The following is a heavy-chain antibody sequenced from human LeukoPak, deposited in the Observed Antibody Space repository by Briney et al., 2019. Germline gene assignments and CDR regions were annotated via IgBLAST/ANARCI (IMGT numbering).Heavy chain of an antibody. J-gene: IGHJ5*02. D-gene: IGHD4-23*01. CDR3: ARGGNSNLNWFDP. V-gene: IGHV5-51*01. Sequence: GESLKISCKGSGYSFTTYWIGWVRQMPGKGLEWMGIIYPSDSDTKYSPSFQGQVTISADKSISTAYLQWSSLKASDTAMCYCARGGNSNLNWFDPWGQGTLVTVSS. CDR2: IYPSDSDT. CDR1: GYSFTTYW.